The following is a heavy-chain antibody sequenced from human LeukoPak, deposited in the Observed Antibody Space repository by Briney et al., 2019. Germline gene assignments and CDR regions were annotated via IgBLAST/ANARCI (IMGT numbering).Heavy chain of an antibody. D-gene: IGHD3-10*01. CDR1: GGSISSYY. V-gene: IGHV4-59*01. J-gene: IGHJ4*02. Sequence: SETLSLTCTISGGSISSYYWSWIRQPPGKGLEWIGYIYYTGSTNHNPSLKSRVTISLDTSKKQFSLKLRSVTDADTAVYYCARAYGSTSYWIFDYWGQGPLVTVSS. CDR2: IYYTGST. CDR3: ARAYGSTSYWIFDY.